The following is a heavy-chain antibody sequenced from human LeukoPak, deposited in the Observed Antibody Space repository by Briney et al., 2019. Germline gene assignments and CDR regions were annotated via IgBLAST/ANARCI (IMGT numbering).Heavy chain of an antibody. J-gene: IGHJ4*02. CDR1: GYRFTSYW. D-gene: IGHD3-22*01. CDR2: IYPGDSDT. Sequence: GESLKISCKGSGYRFTSYWIGWVRQMPGKGLEWMGIIYPGDSDTRYSPSFQGQVTISADKSISTAYLQWSSLKASDTAMYYCAMVRYYYDSSGYPEYYFDYWGQGTLVTGSS. V-gene: IGHV5-51*01. CDR3: AMVRYYYDSSGYPEYYFDY.